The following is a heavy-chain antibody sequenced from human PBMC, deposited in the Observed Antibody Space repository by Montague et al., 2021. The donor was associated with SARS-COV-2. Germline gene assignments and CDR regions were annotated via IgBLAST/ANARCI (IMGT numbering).Heavy chain of an antibody. CDR1: GGSINTNNW. D-gene: IGHD6-13*01. CDR3: ARGRLVGDSSSWYYFDY. Sequence: SETLSLTCAVSGGSINTNNWWTWVRQPPGEGLEWIGQIFHSGITNYNPSLESRVTISVDKSKNQFSLRLSSVTAADMAVYYCARGRLVGDSSSWYYFDYWGQGTLVAVSS. CDR2: IFHSGIT. J-gene: IGHJ4*02. V-gene: IGHV4-4*02.